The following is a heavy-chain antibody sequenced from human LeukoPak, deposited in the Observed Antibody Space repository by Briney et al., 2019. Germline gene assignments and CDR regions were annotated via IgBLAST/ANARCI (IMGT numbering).Heavy chain of an antibody. J-gene: IGHJ4*02. CDR1: GGSISSYY. Sequence: SETLSLTCTVSGGSISSYYWSWIRQPPGKGLEWIGYIYYSGSTNYNPSLKSRVTISVDTSKNQFSLKLSSVTAADTAVYYCAREAYGDLPDYWGQGTLVTVSS. CDR3: AREAYGDLPDY. D-gene: IGHD4-17*01. CDR2: IYYSGST. V-gene: IGHV4-59*12.